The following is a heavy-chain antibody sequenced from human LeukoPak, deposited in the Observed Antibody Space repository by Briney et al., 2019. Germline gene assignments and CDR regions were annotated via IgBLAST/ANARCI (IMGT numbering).Heavy chain of an antibody. D-gene: IGHD3-3*01. V-gene: IGHV4-59*01. CDR2: IYYSGST. CDR3: ARVRYDFWMGAFDI. CDR1: GGSISSYY. Sequence: PSETLSLTCTVSGGSISSYYWSWIRQPPGKGLEWIGYIYYSGSTNYNPSLKGRVTISVDTSKNQFSLKLSSVTAADTAVYYCARVRYDFWMGAFDIWGQGTMVTVSS. J-gene: IGHJ3*02.